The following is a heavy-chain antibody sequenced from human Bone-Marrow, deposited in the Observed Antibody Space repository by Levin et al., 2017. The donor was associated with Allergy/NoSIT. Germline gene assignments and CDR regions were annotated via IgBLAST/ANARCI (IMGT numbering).Heavy chain of an antibody. CDR2: ISYDGSNK. V-gene: IGHV3-30*18. CDR3: AKGGDYYYYYMDV. Sequence: SCAASGFTFSSYGMHWVRQAPGKGLEWVAVISYDGSNKYYADSVKGRFTISRDNSKNTLYLQMNSLRAEDTAVYYCAKGGDYYYYYMDVWGKGTTVTVSS. CDR1: GFTFSSYG. J-gene: IGHJ6*03.